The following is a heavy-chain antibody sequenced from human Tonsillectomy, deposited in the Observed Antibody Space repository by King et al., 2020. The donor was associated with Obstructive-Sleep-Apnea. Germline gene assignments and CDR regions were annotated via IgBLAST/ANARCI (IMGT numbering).Heavy chain of an antibody. D-gene: IGHD3-9*01. V-gene: IGHV3-9*01. J-gene: IGHJ4*02. CDR3: AKDADWLVHYFDY. CDR1: GFTFDDYA. CDR2: ISWNSGII. Sequence: VQLVESGGGLVQPGRSLRLSCAASGFTFDDYAMHWVRQAPGKGLEWVSGISWNSGIIGYADSVKGRFTISRDNAKNSLYLQMNSLRAEDTAWYYCAKDADWLVHYFDYWGQGTLVTVSS.